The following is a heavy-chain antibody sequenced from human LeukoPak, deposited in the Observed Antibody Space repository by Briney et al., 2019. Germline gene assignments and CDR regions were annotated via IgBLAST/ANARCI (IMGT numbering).Heavy chain of an antibody. CDR3: AKGKVTAFLDWFDP. Sequence: GGSLRLSCAASGFPFSTYGMHWVRQAPGKGLEWVAVISNDGSQKNCADSVKDRFTISRDNSENMLYLQLNSLRAEDTAIYYCAKGKVTAFLDWFDPWGQGTLVTVSS. D-gene: IGHD2-21*02. CDR1: GFPFSTYG. CDR2: ISNDGSQK. J-gene: IGHJ5*02. V-gene: IGHV3-30*18.